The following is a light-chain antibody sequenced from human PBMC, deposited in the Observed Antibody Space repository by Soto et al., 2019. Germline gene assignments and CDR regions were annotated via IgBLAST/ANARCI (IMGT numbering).Light chain of an antibody. J-gene: IGLJ2*01. CDR2: EGS. CDR3: CSYSGSSTFGVV. V-gene: IGLV2-23*03. Sequence: QSALTQPASVSGSPGQSITISCTGTSSDVGSYNLVSWYQQHPGKAPKLMIYEGSKRPSGVSNRFSGSKSGNTASLTNSGLQAEDEAEYYCCSYSGSSTFGVVFGGGTKLTVL. CDR1: SSDVGSYNL.